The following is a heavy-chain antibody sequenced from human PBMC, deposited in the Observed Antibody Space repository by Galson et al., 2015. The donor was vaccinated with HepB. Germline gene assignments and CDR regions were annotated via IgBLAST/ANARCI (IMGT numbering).Heavy chain of an antibody. D-gene: IGHD2-21*02. CDR2: IYSGGST. J-gene: IGHJ6*02. V-gene: IGHV3-53*04. CDR1: GFSVSSNY. Sequence: SLRLSCAASGFSVSSNYMSWVRQAPGKGLEWVSVIYSGGSTYYAESVKGRFTISSPDSKNTLYLQMNSLRAEDPALYSCTRERVEWFGYGGDSYPGYYYYAMDVWGQGTTVTVSS. CDR3: TRERVEWFGYGGDSYPGYYYYAMDV.